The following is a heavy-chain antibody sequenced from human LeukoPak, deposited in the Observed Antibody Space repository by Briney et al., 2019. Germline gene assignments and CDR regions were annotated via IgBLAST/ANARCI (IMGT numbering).Heavy chain of an antibody. D-gene: IGHD6-13*01. V-gene: IGHV3-30*18. CDR3: AKGVAAAGPYYFDY. J-gene: IGHJ4*02. Sequence: GGSLRLSCAASGFTFSSYGMHWVRQAPGRGLEWVAVISYDGSNKYYADSVKGRFTISRDNSKNTLYLQMNSLRAEDTAVYYCAKGVAAAGPYYFDYWGQGTLVTVSS. CDR1: GFTFSSYG. CDR2: ISYDGSNK.